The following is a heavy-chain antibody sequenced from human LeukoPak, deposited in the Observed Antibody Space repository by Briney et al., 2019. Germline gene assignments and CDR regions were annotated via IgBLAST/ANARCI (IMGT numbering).Heavy chain of an antibody. D-gene: IGHD6-19*01. Sequence: ASVKVSCKASGYIFTTYYMHWVRQAPGQGLEWMGVINPSDGSTNYAQRFQGRVTFTSDTSATVVYMDLSSLRSEDTAECYCARDQGVAGFMDVWGQGTTVTVPS. CDR3: ARDQGVAGFMDV. CDR1: GYIFTTYY. V-gene: IGHV1-46*01. CDR2: INPSDGST. J-gene: IGHJ6*02.